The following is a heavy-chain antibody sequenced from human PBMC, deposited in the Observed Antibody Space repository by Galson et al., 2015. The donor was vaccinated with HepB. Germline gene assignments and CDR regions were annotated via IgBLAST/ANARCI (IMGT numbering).Heavy chain of an antibody. D-gene: IGHD6-13*01. J-gene: IGHJ6*02. Sequence: SLRLSCAASGFTFSSYAMHWVRQAPGKGLEWVAVISYDGSNKYYADSVKGRFTISRDNSKNTLYLQMNSLRAEDTAVYYCAKGWYSSYRGGMDVWGQGTTVTVSS. CDR1: GFTFSSYA. V-gene: IGHV3-30-3*01. CDR3: AKGWYSSYRGGMDV. CDR2: ISYDGSNK.